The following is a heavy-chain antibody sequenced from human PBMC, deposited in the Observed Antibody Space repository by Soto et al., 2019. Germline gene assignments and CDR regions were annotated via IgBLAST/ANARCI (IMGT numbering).Heavy chain of an antibody. V-gene: IGHV4-59*01. J-gene: IGHJ6*02. D-gene: IGHD3-10*01. CDR2: IYYSGST. Sequence: QVQLQEAGPGLVKPSETLSLTCTVSGGSISSYYWSWIRQPPGKGLEWIGYIYYSGSTNHNPPLKSRLTMSVGTSKNPFSLELSSVTAADTAVYYCARGDPLLWFGEKVYYGMDVWGQGTTVTVSS. CDR3: ARGDPLLWFGEKVYYGMDV. CDR1: GGSISSYY.